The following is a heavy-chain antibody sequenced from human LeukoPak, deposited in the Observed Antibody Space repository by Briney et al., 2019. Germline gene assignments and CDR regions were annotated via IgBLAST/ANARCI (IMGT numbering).Heavy chain of an antibody. V-gene: IGHV3-43*01. J-gene: IGHJ4*02. Sequence: GGSLRLSCAASGFTFSSYSMNWVRQPPGKGLEWVSLISWDGAITYYADSVRGRFTISRDNSKNSLSLEMNSLRTEDTALYYCAKDSNTGGYSFDSWGQGTLVTVSS. CDR1: GFTFSSYS. CDR2: ISWDGAIT. D-gene: IGHD5-12*01. CDR3: AKDSNTGGYSFDS.